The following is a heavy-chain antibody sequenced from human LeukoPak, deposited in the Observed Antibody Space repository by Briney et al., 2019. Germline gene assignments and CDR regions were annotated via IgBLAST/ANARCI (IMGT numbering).Heavy chain of an antibody. V-gene: IGHV1-3*03. J-gene: IGHJ4*02. CDR2: IKAVNGDT. CDR3: ARVAGTLFDY. Sequence: ASVKVSCTASGYTFTNYAMHWVRQAPGQRLEWMGWIKAVNGDTKYSQEFQGRVTITRDTSASTSYLELSSLRHEDMAVYYCARVAGTLFDYWGQGTLVTVSS. CDR1: GYTFTNYA. D-gene: IGHD6-19*01.